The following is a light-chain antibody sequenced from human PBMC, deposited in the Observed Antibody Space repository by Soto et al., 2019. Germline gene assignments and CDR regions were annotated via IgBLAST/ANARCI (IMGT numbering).Light chain of an antibody. CDR2: EVT. J-gene: IGLJ2*01. CDR1: SHDVGAYDY. CDR3: SSYTSSSTVI. V-gene: IGLV2-14*01. Sequence: QSALTQPASVSGSPGQSITISCTGTSHDVGAYDYVAWYQQHPGKAPKVMIYEVTNRPSGVSNRFSGSKSGNTASLTISGLQAEDEADYYCSSYTSSSTVIFGGGTQLTVL.